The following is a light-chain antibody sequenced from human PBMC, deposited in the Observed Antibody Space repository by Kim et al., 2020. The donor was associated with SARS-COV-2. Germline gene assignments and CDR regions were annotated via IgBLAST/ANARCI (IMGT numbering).Light chain of an antibody. Sequence: PSTRSASVGDRVTITCRASQSISSWLAWYQQKPGKAPKLLIYDASSLESGVPSRFSGSGSGTEFTLTISSLQPDDFATYYCHSKTFGQGTKVDIK. CDR3: HSKT. CDR1: QSISSW. V-gene: IGKV1-5*01. CDR2: DAS. J-gene: IGKJ1*01.